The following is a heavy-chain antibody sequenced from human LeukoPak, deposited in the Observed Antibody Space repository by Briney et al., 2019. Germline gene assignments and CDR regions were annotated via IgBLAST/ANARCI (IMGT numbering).Heavy chain of an antibody. CDR1: GFTFSSYE. CDR3: ARVELDTAMVPFDY. J-gene: IGHJ4*02. CDR2: ISSSGSTI. D-gene: IGHD5-18*01. V-gene: IGHV3-48*03. Sequence: GGSLRLSCAASGFTFSSYEMNWVRQAPGKGLEWVSYISSSGSTIYYADSVKGRFTISRDNAKHSLYLQMNSLRAEDTAVYYCARVELDTAMVPFDYWGQGTLVTVSS.